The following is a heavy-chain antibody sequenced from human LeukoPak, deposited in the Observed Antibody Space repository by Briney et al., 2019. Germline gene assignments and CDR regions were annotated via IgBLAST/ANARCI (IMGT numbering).Heavy chain of an antibody. D-gene: IGHD6-13*01. CDR2: VWYDGSEK. J-gene: IGHJ4*02. CDR1: GFTFSSYG. CDR3: ARGAAAGTTDY. V-gene: IGHV3-33*01. Sequence: PGRSLRLSCAASGFTFSSYGIHWVRQAPGKGLEWVAVVWYDGSEKYYADSVKGRFTISRENAKNSLYLQMNSLRAGDTAVYYCARGAAAGTTDYWGQGTLVTVSS.